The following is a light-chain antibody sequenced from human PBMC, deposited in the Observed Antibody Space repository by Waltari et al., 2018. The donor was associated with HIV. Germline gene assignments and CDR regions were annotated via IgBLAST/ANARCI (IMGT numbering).Light chain of an antibody. Sequence: IVMTQDLLSSPLTVGQSAAISCRSSESPRHVNGDTYLSWLYQRRGEPPRLLLYQVSKRLSGVPDRFSGGGAGTQFTLKISRVEADDVGLYYCMQSKRFPRTFGQGTKMEI. CDR2: QVS. CDR1: ESPRHVNGDTY. CDR3: MQSKRFPRT. J-gene: IGKJ2*01. V-gene: IGKV2-24*01.